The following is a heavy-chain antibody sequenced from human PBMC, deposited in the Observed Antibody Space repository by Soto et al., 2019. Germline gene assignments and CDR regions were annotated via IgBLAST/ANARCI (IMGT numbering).Heavy chain of an antibody. D-gene: IGHD2-21*01. V-gene: IGHV3-23*01. CDR3: AKDFTPDNHYSVGFFDH. J-gene: IGHJ4*02. CDR1: GFTFGSYA. Sequence: GGSLRLSCAASGFTFGSYAMSWVRQAPGKGLEWVSGIGTRDDITHYADSVKGRFTISRDNSNNTVFLQMNSLRADDTALYYCAKDFTPDNHYSVGFFDHWGQGSLVTVSS. CDR2: IGTRDDIT.